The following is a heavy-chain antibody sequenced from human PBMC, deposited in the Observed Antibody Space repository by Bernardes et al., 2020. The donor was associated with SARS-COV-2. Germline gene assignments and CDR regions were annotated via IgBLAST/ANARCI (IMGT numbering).Heavy chain of an antibody. V-gene: IGHV3-74*01. CDR1: GFTFSSSC. CDR3: ARDLGYCTNGVCSP. D-gene: IGHD2-8*01. J-gene: IGHJ5*02. CDR2: INTDGSST. Sequence: GGSLRLSCAASGFTFSSSCLHWVRQAPGKGLVWVSRINTDGSSTSYADSVKGRFTISRDNAKNTLFLQMSSLRAEDTAVYYCARDLGYCTNGVCSPWGQGTLVTVSS.